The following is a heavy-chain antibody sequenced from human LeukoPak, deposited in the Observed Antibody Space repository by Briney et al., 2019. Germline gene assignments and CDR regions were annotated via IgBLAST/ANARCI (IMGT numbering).Heavy chain of an antibody. D-gene: IGHD1-1*01. CDR1: GGSFSGYY. V-gene: IGHV4-34*01. CDR2: INHSGST. J-gene: IGHJ5*02. Sequence: SETLSLTCAVYGGSFSGYYWSWIRQPPGKGLEWIGEINHSGSTNYNPSLKSRVTISVDTSKNQFSLKLSSVTAADTAVYYCARGRNSGGRDYNWFDPWGQGTLVTVSS. CDR3: ARGRNSGGRDYNWFDP.